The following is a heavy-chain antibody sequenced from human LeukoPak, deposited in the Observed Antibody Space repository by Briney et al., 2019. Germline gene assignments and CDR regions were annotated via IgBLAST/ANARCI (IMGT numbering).Heavy chain of an antibody. CDR3: ARCLPPWELATDY. J-gene: IGHJ4*02. D-gene: IGHD1-26*01. CDR1: GFTFSSYS. Sequence: GGSLRLSCAASGFTFSSYSMNWVRQAPGKGLEWVSSISSSSSYIYYADSVKGRFTISRDNAKNSLYLQMNSLRGEDTAVYYCARCLPPWELATDYWGQGTLVTVSS. CDR2: ISSSSSYI. V-gene: IGHV3-21*01.